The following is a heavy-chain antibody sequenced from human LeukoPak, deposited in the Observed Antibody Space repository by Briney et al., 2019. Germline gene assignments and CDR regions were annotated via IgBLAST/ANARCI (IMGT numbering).Heavy chain of an antibody. CDR3: ARDGLFNYGRYYYYYMDV. J-gene: IGHJ6*03. Sequence: ASVKVSCKASGGTFSSYAISWVRQAPGQGLEWMGGIIPIFGTANYAQKFQGRVTITADKSTSTAYMELSSLRSEDTAVYYCARDGLFNYGRYYYYYMDVWGKGTTVTVSS. D-gene: IGHD4-17*01. CDR2: IIPIFGTA. CDR1: GGTFSSYA. V-gene: IGHV1-69*06.